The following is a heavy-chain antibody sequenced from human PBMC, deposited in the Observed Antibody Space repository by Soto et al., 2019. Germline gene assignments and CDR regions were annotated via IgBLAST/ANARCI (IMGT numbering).Heavy chain of an antibody. J-gene: IGHJ5*02. CDR3: ARAVAPYFGTWFDP. D-gene: IGHD3-10*01. Sequence: SETLSLTCAVSGGSITSGNSYSWSWILQPPGKGLEWIGSISHTGSTSYNPSLKSRLTMSVDKSKNQFSLRLSSVTAADMAVYYCARAVAPYFGTWFDPWGQGILVTVSS. CDR1: GGSITSGNSYS. V-gene: IGHV4-30-2*01. CDR2: ISHTGST.